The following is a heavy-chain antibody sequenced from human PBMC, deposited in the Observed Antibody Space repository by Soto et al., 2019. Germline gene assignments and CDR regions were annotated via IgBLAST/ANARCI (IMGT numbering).Heavy chain of an antibody. Sequence: QVLLQESGPGLVKPSETLSLTCLVSGDSTTSYFWNWVRQPPGKALEWIGSIYYSGGTNYNPSLKSRVTISLDPSTNLVSLRLDSVTAADSAIYYCVTGFCGDSGCFHFDRWGQGARLTVSS. CDR1: GDSTTSYF. V-gene: IGHV4-59*08. CDR2: IYYSGGT. D-gene: IGHD2-21*01. J-gene: IGHJ5*02. CDR3: VTGFCGDSGCFHFDR.